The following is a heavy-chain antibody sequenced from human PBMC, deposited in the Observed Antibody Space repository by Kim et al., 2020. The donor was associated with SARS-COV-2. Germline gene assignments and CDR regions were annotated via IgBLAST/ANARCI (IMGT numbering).Heavy chain of an antibody. V-gene: IGHV1-3*01. J-gene: IGHJ4*02. D-gene: IGHD6-19*01. CDR3: ARSSSGWYYFDY. Sequence: YSQKFQGRVTITRDTSASTAYMELSSLRSEDTAVYYCARSSSGWYYFDYWGQGTLVTVSS.